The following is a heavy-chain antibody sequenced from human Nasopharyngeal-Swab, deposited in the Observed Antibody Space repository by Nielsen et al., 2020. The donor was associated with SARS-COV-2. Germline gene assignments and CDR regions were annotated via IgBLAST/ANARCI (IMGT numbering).Heavy chain of an antibody. J-gene: IGHJ5*02. V-gene: IGHV1-3*01. CDR1: GYTFTSYA. D-gene: IGHD3-3*01. CDR3: ARDQRSGFLEWLPSHNWFDP. Sequence: ASVKASCKASGYTFTSYAMHWVRQAPGQRLEWMGWINAGNGNTKYSQKFQGRVTITRDTSASTAYMELSSLRSEDTAVYYCARDQRSGFLEWLPSHNWFDPWGQGTLVTVSS. CDR2: INAGNGNT.